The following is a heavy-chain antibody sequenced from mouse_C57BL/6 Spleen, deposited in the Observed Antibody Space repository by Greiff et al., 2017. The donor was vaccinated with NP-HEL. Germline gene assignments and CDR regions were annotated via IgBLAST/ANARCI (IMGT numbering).Heavy chain of an antibody. Sequence: VQLQQSGAELVRPGASVTLSCKASGYTFTDYEMHWVKQTPVHGLEWIGAIDPETGGTAYNQKFKGKAILTADKSSSTAYMELRSLTSEDSAVYYCTRNRVYYGSSYNWYFDVWGTGTTVTVSS. V-gene: IGHV1-15*01. CDR3: TRNRVYYGSSYNWYFDV. CDR2: IDPETGGT. CDR1: GYTFTDYE. D-gene: IGHD1-1*01. J-gene: IGHJ1*03.